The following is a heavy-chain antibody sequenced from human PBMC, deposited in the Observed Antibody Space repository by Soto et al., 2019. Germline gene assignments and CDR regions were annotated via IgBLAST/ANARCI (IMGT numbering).Heavy chain of an antibody. D-gene: IGHD6-13*01. V-gene: IGHV3-66*01. CDR1: GFTVSTNY. J-gene: IGHJ4*02. CDR2: IYSGGST. CDR3: ARRYSSSWYFDH. Sequence: EVQLVESGGGLVQPGGSLRLSCAASGFTVSTNYMSWVRQAPGKGLEWVSVIYSGGSTYYADSVKGRFTISRDNSKNTLYLQVNSLRAEDTAVYYCARRYSSSWYFDHWGQGTLVTVSS.